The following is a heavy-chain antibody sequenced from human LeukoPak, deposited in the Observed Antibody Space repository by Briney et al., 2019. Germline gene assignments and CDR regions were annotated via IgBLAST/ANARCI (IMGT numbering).Heavy chain of an antibody. J-gene: IGHJ4*02. CDR2: INHSGST. V-gene: IGHV4-34*01. Sequence: SETLSLTCAVYGGSFSGYYWSWLRQPPGKGLEWIGEINHSGSTNYNPSLKSRVTISVDTSKNQFSLKLSSVTAADTAVYYCARGRKQWLDTPTYYFDYWGQGTLVTVSS. CDR1: GGSFSGYY. D-gene: IGHD6-19*01. CDR3: ARGRKQWLDTPTYYFDY.